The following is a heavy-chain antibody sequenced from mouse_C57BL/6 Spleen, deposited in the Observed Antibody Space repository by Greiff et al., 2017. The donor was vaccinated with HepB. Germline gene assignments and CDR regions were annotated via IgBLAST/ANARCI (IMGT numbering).Heavy chain of an antibody. V-gene: IGHV3-6*01. CDR3: ARRAPIYGSRGGYFDV. CDR2: ISYDGSN. J-gene: IGHJ1*03. D-gene: IGHD1-1*01. CDR1: GYSITSGYY. Sequence: EVQLQESGPGLVKPSQSLSLTCSVTGYSITSGYYWNWIRQFPGNKLEWMGYISYDGSNNYNPSLKNRISITRDTSKNQFFLKLNSVTTEDTATYYCARRAPIYGSRGGYFDVWGTGTTVTVSS.